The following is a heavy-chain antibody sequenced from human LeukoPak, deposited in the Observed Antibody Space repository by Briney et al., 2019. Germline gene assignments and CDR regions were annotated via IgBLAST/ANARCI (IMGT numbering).Heavy chain of an antibody. CDR2: FCYRGST. D-gene: IGHD2-21*02. Sequence: SETLSLTCTVSGGSISGSSYFWRSIRQPPGKVVEWIGSFCYRGSTYYNTSLKSRVTISVDTSKNQFSLKLSAVTAADTAVYYCARRGSGGDYPRLGDAFDIWGQGTMVTVSS. CDR3: ARRGSGGDYPRLGDAFDI. V-gene: IGHV4-39*01. CDR1: GGSISGSSYF. J-gene: IGHJ3*02.